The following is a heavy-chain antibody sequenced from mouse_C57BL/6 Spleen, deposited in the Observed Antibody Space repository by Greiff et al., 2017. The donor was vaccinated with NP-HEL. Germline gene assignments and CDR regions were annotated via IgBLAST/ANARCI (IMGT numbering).Heavy chain of an antibody. V-gene: IGHV5-17*01. Sequence: VQLKESGGGLVKPGGSLKLSCAASGFTFSDYGMHWVRQAPEKGLEWVAYISSGSSTIYYADTVKGRFTISRDNAKNTLFLQMTSLRSEDTAMYYCARTTDAGAMDYWGQGTSVTVSS. D-gene: IGHD2-12*01. CDR1: GFTFSDYG. J-gene: IGHJ4*01. CDR3: ARTTDAGAMDY. CDR2: ISSGSSTI.